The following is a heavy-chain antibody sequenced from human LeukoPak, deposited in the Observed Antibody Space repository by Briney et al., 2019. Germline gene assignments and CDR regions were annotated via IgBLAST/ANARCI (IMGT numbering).Heavy chain of an antibody. J-gene: IGHJ4*02. CDR2: IYYSGST. V-gene: IGHV4-59*01. CDR3: ARAMIVEEGFDY. CDR1: GGSISSYY. Sequence: SETLSLTCTVSGGSISSYYWSWIRQPPRKGLEWIGYIYYSGSTNYNPSLKSRVTISVDTSKNQFSLKLSSVTAADTAVYYCARAMIVEEGFDYWGQGTLVTVSS. D-gene: IGHD3-22*01.